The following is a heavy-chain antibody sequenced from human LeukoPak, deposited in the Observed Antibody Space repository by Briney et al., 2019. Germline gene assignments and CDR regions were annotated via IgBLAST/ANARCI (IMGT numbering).Heavy chain of an antibody. CDR1: GFTFSSYS. CDR2: ISSSSSTI. V-gene: IGHV3-48*01. CDR3: ARDSPPASFGFWSGYESEGYYMDV. Sequence: QPGGSLRLSCAASGFTFSSYSMNWIRQAPGKGLEWVSYISSSSSTIYHADSVKGRFTISRDNAKNSLYLQMNSLRAEDTAVYYCARDSPPASFGFWSGYESEGYYMDVWGKGTTVTVSS. J-gene: IGHJ6*03. D-gene: IGHD3-3*01.